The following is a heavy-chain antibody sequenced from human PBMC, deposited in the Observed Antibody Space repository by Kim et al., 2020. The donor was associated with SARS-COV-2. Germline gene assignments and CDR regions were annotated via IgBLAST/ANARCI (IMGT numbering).Heavy chain of an antibody. V-gene: IGHV4-59*08. CDR3: ARPYYDSLTGYYPYYFDY. Sequence: SETLSLTCTVSGGSISSYYWSWIRQPPGKGLEWIGYIYYSGSTNYNPSLKSRVTISVDTSKNQFSLKLSSVTAADTAVYYCARPYYDSLTGYYPYYFDYWGQGILVTVSS. CDR1: GGSISSYY. D-gene: IGHD3-9*01. J-gene: IGHJ4*02. CDR2: IYYSGST.